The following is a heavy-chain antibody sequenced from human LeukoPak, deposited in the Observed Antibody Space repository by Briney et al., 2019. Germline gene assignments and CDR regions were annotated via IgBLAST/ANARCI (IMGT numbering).Heavy chain of an antibody. Sequence: GASVKVSCKASGYTFTSYGISWVRQAPGQGREWRGWISAYNGNTNYAQKLQGRVTMTTDTSTSTAYMELRSLRSDDTAVYYCARDREGRDYYDSSGYGYFQHWGQGTLVTVSS. CDR2: ISAYNGNT. CDR3: ARDREGRDYYDSSGYGYFQH. D-gene: IGHD3-22*01. J-gene: IGHJ1*01. V-gene: IGHV1-18*01. CDR1: GYTFTSYG.